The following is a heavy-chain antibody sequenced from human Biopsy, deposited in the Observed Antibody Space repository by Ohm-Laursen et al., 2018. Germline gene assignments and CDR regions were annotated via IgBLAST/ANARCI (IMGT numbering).Heavy chain of an antibody. CDR1: GESFNGYY. Sequence: SDTLSLTCAVYGESFNGYYWSWIRQTPGKGLEWNGEINHRGRTNYNQSPKSRVTISVDASKSQFSLKVRSVTAADTAVYYCVRGVDYYDPYHYYALDVWGQGTTVTVSS. J-gene: IGHJ6*02. CDR2: INHRGRT. V-gene: IGHV4-34*01. CDR3: VRGVDYYDPYHYYALDV. D-gene: IGHD3-22*01.